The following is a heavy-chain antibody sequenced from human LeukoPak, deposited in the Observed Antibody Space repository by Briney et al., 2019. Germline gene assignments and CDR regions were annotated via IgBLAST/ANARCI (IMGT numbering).Heavy chain of an antibody. D-gene: IGHD3-10*01. CDR3: ARDGGSGELLS. Sequence: GGSPRLSCVASGFTVSSNYMNWVRQAPGKGLEWVSVIYTGGRTYYADSVKGRFAISRDNSKNTLYFQMNSLRAEDTAVYYCARDGGSGELLSWGQGTLVTVSS. CDR2: IYTGGRT. J-gene: IGHJ5*02. CDR1: GFTVSSNY. V-gene: IGHV3-66*01.